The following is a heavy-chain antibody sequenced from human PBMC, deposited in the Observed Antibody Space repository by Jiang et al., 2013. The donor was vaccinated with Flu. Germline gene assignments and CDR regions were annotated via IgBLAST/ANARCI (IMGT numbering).Heavy chain of an antibody. J-gene: IGHJ4*02. CDR3: AGFCAGGRCPDY. CDR2: IYNSGST. D-gene: IGHD2-15*01. CDR1: GVSISTYY. V-gene: IGHV4-59*01. Sequence: GLVKPSETLSLNCTVSGVSISTYYWTWDPAAPGKGLEWIGYIYNSGSTKYNPSLRSRVTMSVDTSKSYLSLKLTSVTAADTAVYYCAGFCAGGRCPDYWGQGTLVTVSS.